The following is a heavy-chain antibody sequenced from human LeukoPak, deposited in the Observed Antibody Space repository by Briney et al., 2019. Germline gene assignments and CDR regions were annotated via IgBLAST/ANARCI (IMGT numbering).Heavy chain of an antibody. CDR3: ARHYLGSGSEDY. CDR2: ISRHNGNT. CDR1: GYSFTSFG. Sequence: ASVKVSCKPSGYSFTSFGITWVRPAPGQGLEGMGWISRHNGNTDYAQRLRGRVTLTIDTSTTTADMELRNLIPDDTAVYYCARHYLGSGSEDYWGQGTLVSVSS. D-gene: IGHD3-10*01. V-gene: IGHV1-18*01. J-gene: IGHJ4*02.